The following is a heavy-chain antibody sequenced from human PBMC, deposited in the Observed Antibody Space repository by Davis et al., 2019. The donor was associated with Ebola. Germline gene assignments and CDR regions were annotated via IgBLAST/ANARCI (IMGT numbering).Heavy chain of an antibody. CDR1: GGTFSSYA. D-gene: IGHD6-19*01. J-gene: IGHJ6*02. CDR2: IIPIFGTA. V-gene: IGHV1-69*13. Sequence: SVKVSCKASGGTFSSYAISWVRQAPGQGLEWMGGIIPIFGTANYAQKFQGRVTITADESTSTAYMELSSLRSEDTAVYYCARDWRGVAGPRYYYYGMDVWGQGTTVTVSS. CDR3: ARDWRGVAGPRYYYYGMDV.